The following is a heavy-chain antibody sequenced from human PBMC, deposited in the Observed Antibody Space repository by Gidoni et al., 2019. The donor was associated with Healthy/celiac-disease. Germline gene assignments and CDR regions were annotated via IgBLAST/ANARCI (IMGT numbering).Heavy chain of an antibody. CDR1: GFTFDYSA. Sequence: EVQLVESGGGFVQPGRCLRLSCAASGFTFDYSAMHWVRPAPGKGLEWVSGISWNSGNIGYADSVKGRFTISRYNAKNSLYLQMNSLRAEDTALYYCAKDTFNGMDVWGQGTTVTGSS. CDR3: AKDTFNGMDV. J-gene: IGHJ6*02. V-gene: IGHV3-9*01. CDR2: ISWNSGNI.